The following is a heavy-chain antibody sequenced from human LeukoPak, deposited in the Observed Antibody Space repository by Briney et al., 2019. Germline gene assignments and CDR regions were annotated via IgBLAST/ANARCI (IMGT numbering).Heavy chain of an antibody. CDR3: AKDPGYSSGWFDY. CDR1: GFTFSSYA. CDR2: ISGSGGST. Sequence: GALALSCAASGFTFSSYAMSWVRQAPGKGLEWVSAISGSGGSTYYADSVKGRFTISRDNSKNTLYLQMNCLRAEDTAVYYCAKDPGYSSGWFDYWGQGTLVTVSS. J-gene: IGHJ4*02. V-gene: IGHV3-23*01. D-gene: IGHD6-19*01.